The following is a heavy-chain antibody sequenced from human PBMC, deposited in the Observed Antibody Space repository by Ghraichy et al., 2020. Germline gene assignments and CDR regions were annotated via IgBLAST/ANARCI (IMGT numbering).Heavy chain of an antibody. V-gene: IGHV4-59*01. CDR1: GGSISHYY. D-gene: IGHD5-12*01. CDR3: ARVRSGYSGYQTYYYGMDV. CDR2: IYYSGTT. Sequence: SETLSLTCSVSGGSISHYYWSWIRQPPGKGLEWIGYIYYSGTTNYNPSLESRVTISVDTSENQFSLKLSSVTAADTAVYYCARVRSGYSGYQTYYYGMDVWGQGTTVTVSS. J-gene: IGHJ6*02.